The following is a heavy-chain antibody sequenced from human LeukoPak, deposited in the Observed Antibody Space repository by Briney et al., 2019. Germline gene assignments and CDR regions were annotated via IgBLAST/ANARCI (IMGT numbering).Heavy chain of an antibody. CDR3: ARDYDILTGCGGV. J-gene: IGHJ4*02. V-gene: IGHV1-69*05. CDR2: IIPIFGTA. Sequence: ASVKVSCKASGYTFTSYYIHWVRQAPGQGLEWMGRIIPIFGTANYAQKFQGRVTITTDESTSTAYMELSSLRSEDTAVYYCARDYDILTGCGGVWGQGTLVTVSS. D-gene: IGHD3-9*01. CDR1: GYTFTSYY.